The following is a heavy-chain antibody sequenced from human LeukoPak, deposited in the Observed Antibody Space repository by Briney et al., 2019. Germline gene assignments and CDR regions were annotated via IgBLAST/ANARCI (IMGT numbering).Heavy chain of an antibody. CDR3: AKAASSYDFWSGYLLTGGGYYFDY. CDR2: ISWNSGSI. V-gene: IGHV3-9*01. Sequence: GGSLRLSCAASGFTFDDYAMHWVRQAPAKGLEWVSGISWNSGSIGYADSVKGRFTISRDNAKNSLYLQMNSLRAEDTALYYCAKAASSYDFWSGYLLTGGGYYFDYWGQGTLVTVSS. CDR1: GFTFDDYA. J-gene: IGHJ4*02. D-gene: IGHD3-3*01.